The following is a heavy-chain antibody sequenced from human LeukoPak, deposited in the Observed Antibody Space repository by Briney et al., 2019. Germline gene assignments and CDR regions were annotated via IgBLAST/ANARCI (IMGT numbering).Heavy chain of an antibody. CDR3: AKDLVASSGNWFDP. CDR2: ISGSGGST. Sequence: GGSLRLSCAASGFTFSSYAMSWVRQAPGKGLEWVSAISGSGGSTYYADSVKGRFTISRDNSNNTLYLQMNSLRAEDTAVYYCAKDLVASSGNWFDPWGQGTLVTVSS. CDR1: GFTFSSYA. V-gene: IGHV3-23*01. J-gene: IGHJ5*02. D-gene: IGHD2-15*01.